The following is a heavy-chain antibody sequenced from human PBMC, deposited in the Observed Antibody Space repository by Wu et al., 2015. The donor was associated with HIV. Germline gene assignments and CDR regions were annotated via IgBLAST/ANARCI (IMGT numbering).Heavy chain of an antibody. CDR1: GYTFTTSD. D-gene: IGHD3-10*01. CDR2: IIPIFGTA. CDR3: ASGSSGSPYYYGMDV. V-gene: IGHV1-69*01. J-gene: IGHJ6*02. Sequence: QVQLVQSGAEVKKPGASVKVSCKASGYTFTTSDIHWVRQASGQGLEWMGWIIPIFGTANYAQKFQGRVTITADESTSTAYMELSSLRSEDTAVYYCASGSSGSPYYYGMDVWGQGTTVTVSS.